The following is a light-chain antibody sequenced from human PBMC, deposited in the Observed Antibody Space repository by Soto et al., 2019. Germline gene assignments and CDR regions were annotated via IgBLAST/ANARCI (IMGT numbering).Light chain of an antibody. J-gene: IGLJ2*01. CDR1: SSDVGEYNY. V-gene: IGLV2-8*01. CDR3: SSNAGSNNLV. CDR2: EVS. Sequence: QSALTQPPSASGTPGQSVTIPCTGTSSDVGEYNYVSWYQQHPGKAPKLMIYEVSRRPSGVPDRFSGSKSGNTASLTVSGQHAEDEADYYCSSNAGSNNLVFGGGTKLTVL.